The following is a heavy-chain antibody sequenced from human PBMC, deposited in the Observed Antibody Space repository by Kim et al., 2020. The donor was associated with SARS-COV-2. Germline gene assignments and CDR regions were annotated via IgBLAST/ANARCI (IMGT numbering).Heavy chain of an antibody. CDR2: IYYNGAT. J-gene: IGHJ4*01. Sequence: SETLSLTCTVSGGSISGYYLSWIRQPPGKGLEWIGYIYYNGATSYNPSLKSRVTISLDTSKMQFSLKLNSVTAADTAVYYCARMDTGLDYWGHGTLVTGS. CDR1: GGSISGYY. D-gene: IGHD5-18*01. V-gene: IGHV4-59*01. CDR3: ARMDTGLDY.